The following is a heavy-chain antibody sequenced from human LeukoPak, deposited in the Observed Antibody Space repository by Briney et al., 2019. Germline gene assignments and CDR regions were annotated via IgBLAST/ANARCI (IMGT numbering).Heavy chain of an antibody. CDR2: INHSGST. J-gene: IGHJ4*02. V-gene: IGHV4-34*01. Sequence: SETLSLTCAVYGVSFSGYYWSWIRQPPGKGLEWIGEINHSGSTNYNPSLKSRVTISVDTSKNQFSLKLSSVTAADTAVYYCARGAGDTAMAYWGQGTLVTVSS. CDR1: GVSFSGYY. D-gene: IGHD5-18*01. CDR3: ARGAGDTAMAY.